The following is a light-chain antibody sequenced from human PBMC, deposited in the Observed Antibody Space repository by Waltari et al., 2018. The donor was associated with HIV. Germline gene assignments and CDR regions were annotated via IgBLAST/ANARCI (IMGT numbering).Light chain of an antibody. J-gene: IGKJ3*01. CDR2: SAS. CDR3: RQASSFPFT. Sequence: DLQMTQSPFTVTASVVDIVTITCRASQAISYWLAWYQKRPGKAHRLLIYSASNLQSVVPSRFSGSGSETDFTLTISSLQPEYFASYFWRQASSFPFTFGPGTTVDVK. V-gene: IGKV1-12*01. CDR1: QAISYW.